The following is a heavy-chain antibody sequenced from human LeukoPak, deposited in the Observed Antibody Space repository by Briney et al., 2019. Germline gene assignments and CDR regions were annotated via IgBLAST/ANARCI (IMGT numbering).Heavy chain of an antibody. CDR1: GYTFINYG. Sequence: ASVKVSCKASGYTFINYGINWVRQAPGQGLEWMGWISAYNGNTNYAQSLQGRVTMTTDTSTSTVYMELSSLRSEDTAVYYCARGGTPVYYDFWSGSDYWGQGTLVTVSS. V-gene: IGHV1-18*01. CDR3: ARGGTPVYYDFWSGSDY. D-gene: IGHD3-3*01. CDR2: ISAYNGNT. J-gene: IGHJ4*02.